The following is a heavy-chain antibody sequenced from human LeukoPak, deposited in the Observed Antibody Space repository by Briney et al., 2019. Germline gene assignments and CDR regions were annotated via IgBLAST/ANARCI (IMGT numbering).Heavy chain of an antibody. CDR1: GFTLSAYW. D-gene: IGHD6-13*01. J-gene: IGHJ4*02. CDR2: IKQDAGEI. V-gene: IGHV3-7*01. Sequence: GGSLRLSCAASGFTLSAYWTSWVRQLPGKGLQWVANIKQDAGEIRYVDSVKGRFTISRDNYKNSVYLQMNSLRAEDTGVYYCARLGSSWDFFDFWGQGTLVTVSS. CDR3: ARLGSSWDFFDF.